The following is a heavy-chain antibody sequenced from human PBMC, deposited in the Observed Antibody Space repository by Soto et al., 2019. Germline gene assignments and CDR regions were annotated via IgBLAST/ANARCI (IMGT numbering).Heavy chain of an antibody. CDR2: ISGSDGST. D-gene: IGHD3-3*01. V-gene: IGHV3-23*01. CDR3: AKLDFWNSYYGLDV. CDR1: GFTFSSYA. Sequence: GGSLRLSCAASGFTFSSYAMSWVCQAPGKGLEWVSSISGSDGSTYYADSVKGRFSISRDKSKNTLYLQMNSLRAEDTAIYYCAKLDFWNSYYGLDVWGQGTTVTVSS. J-gene: IGHJ6*02.